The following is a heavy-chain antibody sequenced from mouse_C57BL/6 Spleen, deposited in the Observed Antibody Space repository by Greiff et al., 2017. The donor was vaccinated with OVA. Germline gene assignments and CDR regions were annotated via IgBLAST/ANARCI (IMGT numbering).Heavy chain of an antibody. CDR1: GYTFTDYY. CDR3: ARKGISYGHFDY. Sequence: EVQLQQSGPELVKPGASVKISCKASGYTFTDYYMNWVKQSHGKSLEWIGDINPNNGGTSYNQKFKGKATLTVDKSSSTAYMELRSLTSEDSAVYYCARKGISYGHFDYWGQGTTLTVSS. D-gene: IGHD1-1*02. CDR2: INPNNGGT. V-gene: IGHV1-26*01. J-gene: IGHJ2*01.